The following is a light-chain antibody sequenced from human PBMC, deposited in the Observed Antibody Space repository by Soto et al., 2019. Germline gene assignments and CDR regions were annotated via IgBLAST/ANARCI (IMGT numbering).Light chain of an antibody. CDR2: GAS. Sequence: EIMLTQSPATLSLSPGETATLSCRANQLISNYLAWYQQKNGQAPRLLIYGASTRATDVPARFSGSGSGTESTLPISRLQSEDFSVYYCQQYNNWPETFGQGTKVDIK. V-gene: IGKV3-15*01. CDR1: QLISNY. J-gene: IGKJ1*01. CDR3: QQYNNWPET.